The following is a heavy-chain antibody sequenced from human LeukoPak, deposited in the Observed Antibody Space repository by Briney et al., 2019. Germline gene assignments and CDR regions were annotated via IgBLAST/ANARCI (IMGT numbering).Heavy chain of an antibody. CDR2: IYHNSGGT. V-gene: IGHV1-2*02. D-gene: IGHD5-24*01. CDR3: ARDLPGDGYNSAYDV. J-gene: IGHJ3*01. CDR1: GYTFTDYF. Sequence: ASVQVSCKASGYTFTDYFIHWVRQAPGKGLDWMRWIYHNSGGTNYAQKFQGRVTRTRDTSINTADMELSSLTSDDTAVYYCARDLPGDGYNSAYDVWGQGTMVTVSS.